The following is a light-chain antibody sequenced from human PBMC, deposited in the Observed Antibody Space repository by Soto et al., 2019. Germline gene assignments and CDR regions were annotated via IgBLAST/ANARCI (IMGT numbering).Light chain of an antibody. CDR2: DVT. CDR3: CSYAGTYTHYV. V-gene: IGLV2-11*01. CDR1: SSDVNTYNY. Sequence: QSALTQPRSVSGSPGQSVTISCTGDSSDVNTYNYVSWYQQQPGKAPKLLIFDVTERPSGVPDRCSGSKSGNTASLPISGLQAEDEADYFCCSYAGTYTHYVFGTGTKLTVL. J-gene: IGLJ1*01.